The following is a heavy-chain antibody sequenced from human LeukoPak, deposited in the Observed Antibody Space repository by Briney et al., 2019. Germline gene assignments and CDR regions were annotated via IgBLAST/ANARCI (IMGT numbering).Heavy chain of an antibody. CDR2: ISSSGSTI. CDR3: ARVGWELNH. Sequence: PGGSLRLSCAASGFTFSGFDMNWVRQAPGKGLDWVSYISSSGSTIYYADSVKGRFTISRDSAKNSLYLQMSSLRAEDTAVYYCARVGWELNHWGQGTLVTVSS. D-gene: IGHD1-26*01. CDR1: GFTFSGFD. V-gene: IGHV3-48*03. J-gene: IGHJ5*02.